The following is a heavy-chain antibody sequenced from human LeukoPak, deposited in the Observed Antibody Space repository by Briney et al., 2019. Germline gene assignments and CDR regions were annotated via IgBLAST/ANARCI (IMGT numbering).Heavy chain of an antibody. J-gene: IGHJ6*02. CDR1: GYTFTSYY. CDR3: ARDLRGYSYYYGMDV. V-gene: IGHV1-46*01. D-gene: IGHD5-12*01. CDR2: INPNGGST. Sequence: ASVKVSCKASGYTFTSYYMHWVRQAPGQGLEWMGIINPNGGSTSYAQKFRGRVTMTRDTSTSTVYMELSSLRSEDTAVYYCARDLRGYSYYYGMDVWGQGTTVTVSS.